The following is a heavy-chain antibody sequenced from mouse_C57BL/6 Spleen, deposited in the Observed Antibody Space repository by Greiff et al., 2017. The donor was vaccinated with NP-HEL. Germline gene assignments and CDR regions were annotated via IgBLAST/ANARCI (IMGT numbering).Heavy chain of an antibody. V-gene: IGHV1-5*01. D-gene: IGHD1-1*01. CDR1: GYTFTSYW. CDR2: IYPGNSDT. Sequence: EVQGVESGTVLARPGASVKMSCKTSGYTFTSYWMHWVKQRPGQGLEWIGSIYPGNSDTSYNQKFKGKAKLTAVTSASTAYMALSSLTNEDSAVYYCTDGSSSYFDYWGQGTTLTVSS. J-gene: IGHJ2*01. CDR3: TDGSSSYFDY.